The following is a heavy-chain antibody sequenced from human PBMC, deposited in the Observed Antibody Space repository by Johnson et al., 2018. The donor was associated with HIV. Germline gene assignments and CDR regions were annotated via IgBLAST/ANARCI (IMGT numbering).Heavy chain of an antibody. D-gene: IGHD6-13*01. V-gene: IGHV3-20*04. Sequence: VQLVESGGRVVRPGGSLRLSCAASGFTFEDYGMSWVREAPGKGLEWVSGINWNGGSTGYVDSMKGRFTISRDNARNSLYLQMNSLRAEDTALYYCARGKGAAVGLDAFDIWGQGTMVTVSS. J-gene: IGHJ3*02. CDR2: INWNGGST. CDR1: GFTFEDYG. CDR3: ARGKGAAVGLDAFDI.